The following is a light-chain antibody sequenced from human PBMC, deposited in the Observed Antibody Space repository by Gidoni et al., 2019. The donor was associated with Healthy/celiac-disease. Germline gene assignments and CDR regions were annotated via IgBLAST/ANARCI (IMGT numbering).Light chain of an antibody. CDR1: QSISSY. CDR3: QQSYSTPWT. J-gene: IGKJ1*01. V-gene: IGKV1-39*01. CDR2: AAS. Sequence: DIQMTQSPSSLSASVGDRVTITCRASQSISSYLNCYQQKPGKAPKLLVYAASSLQSGVPSRFSSSGSGTDFTLTISSLQPEDFATYYCQQSYSTPWTFGQGTKVEIK.